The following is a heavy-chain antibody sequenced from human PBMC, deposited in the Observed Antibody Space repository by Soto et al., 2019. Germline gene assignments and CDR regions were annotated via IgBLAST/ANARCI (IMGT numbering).Heavy chain of an antibody. J-gene: IGHJ3*02. V-gene: IGHV1-69*06. CDR2: IIPIFGTA. CDR1: GGTFSSYA. D-gene: IGHD3-3*01. Sequence: VRLVESGAEVKKPGSSVKVSCKASGGTFSSYAISWVRQAPGQGLEWMGGIIPIFGTANYAQKFQGRVTITADKSTSTACMELSSLRSEDTAVYYCARGKDRQGRFLEWYDAFDIWGQGTMVTVSS. CDR3: ARGKDRQGRFLEWYDAFDI.